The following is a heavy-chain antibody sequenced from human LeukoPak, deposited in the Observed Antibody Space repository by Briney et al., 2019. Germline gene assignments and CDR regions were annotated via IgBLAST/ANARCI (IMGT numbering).Heavy chain of an antibody. D-gene: IGHD6-13*01. CDR1: GASY. Sequence: PSETLSLTCTVSGASYWGWVRQSPEMGLEWIGSIYSTGGTYYNPSLKSRLTISLDTSKRQVSLKLSSVTAADTAVYYCARAGGTAHEAVSWFDPWGQGTLVTVSS. CDR3: ARAGGTAHEAVSWFDP. V-gene: IGHV4-39*07. J-gene: IGHJ5*02. CDR2: IYSTGGT.